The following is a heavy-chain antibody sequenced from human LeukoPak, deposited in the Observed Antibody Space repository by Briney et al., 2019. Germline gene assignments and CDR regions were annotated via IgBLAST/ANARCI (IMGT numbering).Heavy chain of an antibody. Sequence: GGSLRLSCAASGVTLSPYGMHWVRQAPGEGLEWVAVISYEGGTQHYADSVKGRFIISRDNPRNTLYLQMNILRTEDTAVYYCAKEGTPQVSTWYDLWGQGTQVIVSS. V-gene: IGHV3-30*18. CDR2: ISYEGGTQ. CDR3: AKEGTPQVSTWYDL. CDR1: GVTLSPYG. J-gene: IGHJ5*02. D-gene: IGHD3-10*01.